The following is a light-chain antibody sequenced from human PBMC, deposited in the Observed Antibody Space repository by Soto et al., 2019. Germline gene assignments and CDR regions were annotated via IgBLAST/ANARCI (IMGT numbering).Light chain of an antibody. CDR3: QQYQQWPFYT. CDR2: GTS. Sequence: ENVLTQSPGTLSLSPGERATLSCRASQRVSSTHLAWYQQKPGQAPRLLIYGTSVRATGIPDRFRGSGSGTDFTLTIGRLEPEDFAVYYCQQYQQWPFYTFGQGTKLEIK. J-gene: IGKJ2*01. V-gene: IGKV3-20*01. CDR1: QRVSSTH.